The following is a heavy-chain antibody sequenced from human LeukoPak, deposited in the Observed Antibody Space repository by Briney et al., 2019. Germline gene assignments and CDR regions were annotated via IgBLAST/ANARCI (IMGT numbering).Heavy chain of an antibody. J-gene: IGHJ6*03. D-gene: IGHD3-22*01. CDR1: GGSISSGDYY. CDR2: IYYSGST. Sequence: SQTLSLTCTVSGGSISSGDYYWSWIRQPPGKGLEWIGYIYYSGSTYYNPSLKSRVTISVDTSKNQFSLKLSSVTAADTAVYYCARGRFLRYESSRIYYYYMDVWGKGTTVTVSS. CDR3: ARGRFLRYESSRIYYYYMDV. V-gene: IGHV4-30-4*08.